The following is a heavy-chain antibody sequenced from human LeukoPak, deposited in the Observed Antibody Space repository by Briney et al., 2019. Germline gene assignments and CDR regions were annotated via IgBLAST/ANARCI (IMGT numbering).Heavy chain of an antibody. Sequence: ASVKVSCKTSGYSENFYGITWVRQVAGQGLEWMGWISAQHGQTEYAPNSQDRVTMTTDTYTNTAYMELRSLRSDDTAVYYCARGRRHYDSSAYYYEGDAFDIWGQGTMVTVSS. CDR1: GYSENFYG. V-gene: IGHV1-18*01. CDR3: ARGRRHYDSSAYYYEGDAFDI. CDR2: ISAQHGQT. J-gene: IGHJ3*02. D-gene: IGHD3-22*01.